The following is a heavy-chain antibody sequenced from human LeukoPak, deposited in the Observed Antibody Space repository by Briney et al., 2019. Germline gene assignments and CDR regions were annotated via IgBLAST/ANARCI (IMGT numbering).Heavy chain of an antibody. J-gene: IGHJ5*02. CDR3: ARDYYGSKSSSFDP. D-gene: IGHD3-10*01. V-gene: IGHV1-18*01. CDR2: ISGYNGNT. CDR1: GYTFTSYG. Sequence: ASVKVSCKASGYTFTSYGISWVRQAPGQGLEWMGWISGYNGNTNYAQKLQGRVTMTTDTSTSTAYMELTSLRYEDTAVYYCARDYYGSKSSSFDPWGQGTLVTVSS.